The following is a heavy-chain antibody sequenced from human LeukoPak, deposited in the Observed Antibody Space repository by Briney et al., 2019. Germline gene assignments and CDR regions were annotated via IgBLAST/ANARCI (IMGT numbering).Heavy chain of an antibody. CDR2: IRSKAYGGTT. V-gene: IGHV3-49*04. CDR1: GFTFGDYA. D-gene: IGHD3-10*01. CDR3: AKDLSWFGGSLATFGY. J-gene: IGHJ4*02. Sequence: GGSLRLSCTASGFTFGDYAMSWVRQAPGKGLEWVGFIRSKAYGGTTEYAASVKGRFTISRDDSKSIAYLQMNSLKTEDTAVYYCAKDLSWFGGSLATFGYWGQGTLATVSS.